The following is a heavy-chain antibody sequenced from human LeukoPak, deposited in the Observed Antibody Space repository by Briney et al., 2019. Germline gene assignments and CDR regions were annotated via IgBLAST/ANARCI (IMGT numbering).Heavy chain of an antibody. CDR2: INNNGADT. D-gene: IGHD2-2*01. J-gene: IGHJ4*02. CDR1: GFTFSNYA. CDR3: AKDRDQLQFPYFFDY. V-gene: IGHV3-23*01. Sequence: PGGSLRLSCAASGFTFSNYAMSWVRQAPGKGLKWVSTINNNGADTYYADSVKGRFTISRDNSYNTVSLQMNSLRAGDTAVYYCAKDRDQLQFPYFFDYWGQGTLVTVSS.